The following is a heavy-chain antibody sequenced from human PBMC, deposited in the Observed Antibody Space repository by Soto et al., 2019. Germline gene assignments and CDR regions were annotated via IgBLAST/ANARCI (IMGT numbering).Heavy chain of an antibody. CDR1: GFTFSDYY. V-gene: IGHV3-11*06. CDR3: ARSRGGPGAFDI. D-gene: IGHD3-16*01. Sequence: GGSLRLSCAASGFTFSDYYMSWIRQAPGKGLEWVSYMSSSSSYTNYADSVKGRFTISRDNAKNSLYLQMNSLRVEDTAVYYCARSRGGPGAFDIWGQGTMVTVSS. CDR2: MSSSSSYT. J-gene: IGHJ3*02.